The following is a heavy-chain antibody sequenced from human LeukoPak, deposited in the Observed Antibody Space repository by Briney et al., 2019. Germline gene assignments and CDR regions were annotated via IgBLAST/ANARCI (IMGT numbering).Heavy chain of an antibody. CDR3: ANDGYYDSSGSNLDY. CDR2: ISSSNYI. CDR1: GFTFSSYS. V-gene: IGHV3-21*01. D-gene: IGHD3-22*01. Sequence: GGSLRLSCAASGFTFSSYSMNWVRQAPGKGLEWVSSISSSNYIYYADSVKGRFTISRDNAKNSLYLQMNSLRAEDTAVYYCANDGYYDSSGSNLDYWGQGTLVTVSS. J-gene: IGHJ4*02.